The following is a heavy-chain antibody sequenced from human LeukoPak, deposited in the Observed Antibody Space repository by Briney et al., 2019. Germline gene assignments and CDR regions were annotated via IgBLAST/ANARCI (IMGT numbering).Heavy chain of an antibody. D-gene: IGHD3-22*01. Sequence: QPGGSLRLSCAASGFTVSSKYMSWVRQAPGKGLEWVSVIYSGGTTYSEASVKGRFTSPKNNSNNPRFLQKNGLRAETPAVYYCASWGYYDSSGYYQIDYWGQGTLVTVYS. CDR1: GFTVSSKY. CDR3: ASWGYYDSSGYYQIDY. CDR2: IYSGGTT. V-gene: IGHV3-66*02. J-gene: IGHJ4*02.